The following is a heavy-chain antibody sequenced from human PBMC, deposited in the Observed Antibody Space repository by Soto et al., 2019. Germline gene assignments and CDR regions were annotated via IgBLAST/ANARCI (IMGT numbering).Heavy chain of an antibody. Sequence: ASVKVSCKASGYTFTSYGISWVRQAPGQGLEWMGWISAYNGNTNYAQKLQGRVTMTTDTSTSTAYMELRSLRSDDTAVYYCARAQNYYDRSGRWLDPWGQGTRVTFCS. V-gene: IGHV1-18*04. CDR1: GYTFTSYG. D-gene: IGHD3-22*01. J-gene: IGHJ5*01. CDR3: ARAQNYYDRSGRWLDP. CDR2: ISAYNGNT.